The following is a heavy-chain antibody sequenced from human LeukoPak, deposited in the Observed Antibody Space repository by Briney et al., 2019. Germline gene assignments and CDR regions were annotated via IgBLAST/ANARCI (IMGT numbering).Heavy chain of an antibody. J-gene: IGHJ4*02. CDR1: GFTVSSNY. D-gene: IGHD3-22*01. Sequence: GGSLRLSCAASGFTVSSNYMSWVRQAPGKGLEWVSVIYSGGSTYYADSVKGRFTISRDNSKNTLYLQMNSLRAEDTAVYYCARGGNYDSSGFDYWGQGTLVTVSS. V-gene: IGHV3-53*01. CDR2: IYSGGST. CDR3: ARGGNYDSSGFDY.